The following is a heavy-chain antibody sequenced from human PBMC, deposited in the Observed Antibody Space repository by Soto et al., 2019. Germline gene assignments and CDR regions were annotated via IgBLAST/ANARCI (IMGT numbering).Heavy chain of an antibody. Sequence: QITLKESGPTLVKPTQTLTLTCTFSGFSLSTSGVGVGWIRQPPGKALEWLALIFWDDDKRYSPSLRSRLTITKDTSKNQVVLTMTNMDPVDTATYYGAHGPVTYYDFWRINWFDPWGQGTLVTVSS. CDR3: AHGPVTYYDFWRINWFDP. D-gene: IGHD3-3*01. J-gene: IGHJ5*02. V-gene: IGHV2-5*02. CDR2: IFWDDDK. CDR1: GFSLSTSGVG.